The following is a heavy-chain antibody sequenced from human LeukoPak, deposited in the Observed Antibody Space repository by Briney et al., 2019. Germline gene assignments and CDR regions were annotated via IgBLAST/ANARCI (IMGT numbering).Heavy chain of an antibody. CDR2: ISGAGGST. CDR1: AFTFSSYS. V-gene: IGHV3-23*01. Sequence: PGRCLRLSCAASAFTFSSYSMNSVRQAPGKGLEWVSLISGAGGSTYYADSVKGRFTISRDNSKNTLYVQKNNLRGDYTVLYCSTRATTVTVFDYWGQGTLVTVSS. J-gene: IGHJ4*02. D-gene: IGHD4-17*01. CDR3: TRATTVTVFDY.